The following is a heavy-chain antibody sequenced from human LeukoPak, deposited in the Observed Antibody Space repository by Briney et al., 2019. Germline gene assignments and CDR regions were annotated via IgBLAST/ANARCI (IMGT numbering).Heavy chain of an antibody. Sequence: SETLSLTCTVSGGSISSSSYYWGWIRQPPGKGLEWIGSIYYSGSTYYNPSLKSRVTISVDTSKNQFSLKLSSVTAADTAVYYCARDQVEVEYSSSWTNWFDPWGQGTLVTVSS. J-gene: IGHJ5*02. CDR1: GGSISSSSYY. CDR3: ARDQVEVEYSSSWTNWFDP. CDR2: IYYSGST. D-gene: IGHD6-13*01. V-gene: IGHV4-39*07.